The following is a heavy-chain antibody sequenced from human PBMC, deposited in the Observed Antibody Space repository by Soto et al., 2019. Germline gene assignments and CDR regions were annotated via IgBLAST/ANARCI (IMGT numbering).Heavy chain of an antibody. D-gene: IGHD6-19*01. CDR3: ARDLGSYSSGWYHENAFDI. Sequence: SETLSLTCTVSGGSIISYYWSWIRQPPGKGLEWIGYIYYSGSTNYNPSLKSRVTISVDTSKNQFSLKLSSVTAADTAVYYCARDLGSYSSGWYHENAFDIWGQGTMVTVSS. V-gene: IGHV4-59*01. CDR2: IYYSGST. J-gene: IGHJ3*02. CDR1: GGSIISYY.